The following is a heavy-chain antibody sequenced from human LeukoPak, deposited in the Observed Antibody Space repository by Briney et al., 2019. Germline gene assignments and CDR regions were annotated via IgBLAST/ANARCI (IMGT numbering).Heavy chain of an antibody. CDR2: FDPEDGET. V-gene: IGHV1-24*01. CDR1: GYTLTELS. J-gene: IGHJ4*02. D-gene: IGHD3-22*01. Sequence: ASVKVSCKVSGYTLTELSMHWVRQAPGKGLGWMGGFDPEDGETIYAQKFQGRVTMTEDTSTDTAYMELSSLRSEDTAVYYCAANLYDSSGYYESGTWGQGTLVTVSS. CDR3: AANLYDSSGYYESGT.